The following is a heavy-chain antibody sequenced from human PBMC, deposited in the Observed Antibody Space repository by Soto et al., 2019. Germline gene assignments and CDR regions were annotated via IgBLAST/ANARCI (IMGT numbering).Heavy chain of an antibody. CDR3: AKNLADVWVRMPFDY. Sequence: HPGGSLRLSCAASGFSFSNYGMNWVRQAPGKGLEWVAGISYDGKNKYYADSMKGRFTISRDNSGNTLYLDMNSLRPEDTAIYYCAKNLADVWVRMPFDYWGQGTQVTVSS. V-gene: IGHV3-30*18. CDR2: ISYDGKNK. J-gene: IGHJ4*02. D-gene: IGHD1-26*01. CDR1: GFSFSNYG.